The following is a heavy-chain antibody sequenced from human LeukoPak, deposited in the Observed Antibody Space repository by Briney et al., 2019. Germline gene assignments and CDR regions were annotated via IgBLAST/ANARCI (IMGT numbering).Heavy chain of an antibody. CDR2: INHSGST. Sequence: SETLSLTCAVYGGSFSGYYWSWIRQPLGKGLEWIGVINHSGSTNYNPSLKSRVTISVDTSKNQFSLKLSSVTAADTAVYYCARAPPAGYYGSGSYDYWGQGTLVTVPS. CDR1: GGSFSGYY. D-gene: IGHD3-10*01. CDR3: ARAPPAGYYGSGSYDY. V-gene: IGHV4-34*01. J-gene: IGHJ4*02.